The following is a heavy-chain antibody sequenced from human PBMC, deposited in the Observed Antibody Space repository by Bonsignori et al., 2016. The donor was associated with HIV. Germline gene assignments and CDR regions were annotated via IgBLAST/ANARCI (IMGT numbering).Heavy chain of an antibody. V-gene: IGHV1-8*01. D-gene: IGHD4-11*01. Sequence: WVRQAPGQGLEWMGWMNPNSGNTGYAQKFQGRVTMTRNTSISTAYMELSSLRSEDTAVYYCARGDRLYSPADYMVDVWGKGTTVTVSS. J-gene: IGHJ6*04. CDR3: ARGDRLYSPADYMVDV. CDR2: MNPNSGNT.